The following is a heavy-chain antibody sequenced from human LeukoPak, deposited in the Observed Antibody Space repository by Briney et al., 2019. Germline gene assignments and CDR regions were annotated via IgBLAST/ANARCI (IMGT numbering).Heavy chain of an antibody. CDR3: AKSKHDRYQGYFDY. CDR1: GFTFSSYG. J-gene: IGHJ4*02. D-gene: IGHD3-22*01. Sequence: GGSLRLSCAASGFTFSSYGMHWVRQAPGKGLEWVAVISYDGSNKYYADSVKGRFTISRDNSKNTLYLQMNSLRAEDTAVYYCAKSKHDRYQGYFDYWGQGTLATVSS. V-gene: IGHV3-30*18. CDR2: ISYDGSNK.